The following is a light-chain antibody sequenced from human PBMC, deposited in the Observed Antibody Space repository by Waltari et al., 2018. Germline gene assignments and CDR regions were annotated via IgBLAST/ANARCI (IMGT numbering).Light chain of an antibody. CDR1: QSLLFSNGYNY. Sequence: DIVMTQSPLSLPVTPGAPASISCRSSQSLLFSNGYNYLDWYLQKPGQSPQVLIYLGSNRASGVPDRFSGSGSGTDFTLKISRVEAEDVGVYYCMQALQTLWTFGQGTKVEIK. CDR3: MQALQTLWT. J-gene: IGKJ1*01. CDR2: LGS. V-gene: IGKV2-28*01.